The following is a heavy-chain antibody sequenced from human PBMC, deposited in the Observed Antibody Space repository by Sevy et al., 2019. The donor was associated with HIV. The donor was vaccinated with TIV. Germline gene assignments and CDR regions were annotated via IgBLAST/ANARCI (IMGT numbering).Heavy chain of an antibody. CDR1: GFTFSSYW. V-gene: IGHV3-7*01. CDR2: IKQDGSEK. Sequence: GGSLRLSCAASGFTFSSYWMNWDRQAPGKGLEWVANIKQDGSEKYYVDSVKGRFTISRDNAKNSMHLQMNSLRAEDTAVYYCARALAAAASYWGQGTLVTVSS. CDR3: ARALAAAASY. J-gene: IGHJ4*02. D-gene: IGHD6-25*01.